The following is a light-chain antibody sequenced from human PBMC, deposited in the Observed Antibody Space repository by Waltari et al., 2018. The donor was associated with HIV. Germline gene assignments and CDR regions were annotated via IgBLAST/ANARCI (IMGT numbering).Light chain of an antibody. CDR3: AAWDDSLNEGF. V-gene: IGLV1-44*01. CDR1: SSNTARNT. J-gene: IGLJ1*01. CDR2: SNN. Sequence: QSVLTTRHSASGTPGPRVPILCSGSSSNTARNTVNWHPKLPGTAPKLLLDSNNQRPSGVPNRFPGSKFGTSASLAISGLQSEDEADYYCAAWDDSLNEGFFGTGTKVTVL.